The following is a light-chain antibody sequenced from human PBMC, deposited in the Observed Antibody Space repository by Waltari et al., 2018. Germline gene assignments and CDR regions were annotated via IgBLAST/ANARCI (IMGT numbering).Light chain of an antibody. V-gene: IGLV2-23*02. Sequence: QAALTQPASVSGSPGQSITISCTGSNSDVGNYNLVSWYQKHPGKAPKLLIYEFTNRPSGISDRFSGFKTGNTASLTISGLQAEDEADYYCCSYAGSWIWVFGGGTELTVL. CDR2: EFT. CDR3: CSYAGSWIWV. J-gene: IGLJ3*02. CDR1: NSDVGNYNL.